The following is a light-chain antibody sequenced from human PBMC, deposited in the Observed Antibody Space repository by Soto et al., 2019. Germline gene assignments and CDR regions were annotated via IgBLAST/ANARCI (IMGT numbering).Light chain of an antibody. CDR2: AAS. J-gene: IGKJ1*01. V-gene: IGKV1-27*01. Sequence: DIQMTQSPSSLCASVGDRVTITCRASQAITNYLAWYQQKPGKVPKLLIYAASTLQSGVPSRFSGSGSGTDFTLTISSLQPEDVATYYCQKYNRAPETFGQGTKVDIK. CDR1: QAITNY. CDR3: QKYNRAPET.